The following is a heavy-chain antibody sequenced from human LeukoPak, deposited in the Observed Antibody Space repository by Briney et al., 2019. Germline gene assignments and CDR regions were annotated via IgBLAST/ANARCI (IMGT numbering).Heavy chain of an antibody. Sequence: GESLKISCQISGYSFTSHWIGWVRQMPGKGLECMGIIYPGDSDTRYSPSFQGQVTISADTSISTAYLQWSSLKASDTAMYYCARLPYCGGDCYPNWFDPWGQGTLVTVSS. V-gene: IGHV5-51*01. CDR3: ARLPYCGGDCYPNWFDP. CDR2: IYPGDSDT. CDR1: GYSFTSHW. J-gene: IGHJ5*02. D-gene: IGHD2-21*02.